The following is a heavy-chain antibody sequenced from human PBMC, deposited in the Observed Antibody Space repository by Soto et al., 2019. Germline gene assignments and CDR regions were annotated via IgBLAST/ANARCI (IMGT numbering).Heavy chain of an antibody. D-gene: IGHD6-13*01. CDR2: IYPGDSDT. CDR3: ARTAAAGKYYYGVDV. J-gene: IGHJ6*02. CDR1: GYSFTSYC. Sequence: PGESLKISCKGSGYSFTSYCIGWVRQMPGKGLEWMGIIYPGDSDTRYSPSFQGQVTISADKSISTAYLQWSSLKASDTAIYYCARTAAAGKYYYGVDVWGQGTTVTVSS. V-gene: IGHV5-51*01.